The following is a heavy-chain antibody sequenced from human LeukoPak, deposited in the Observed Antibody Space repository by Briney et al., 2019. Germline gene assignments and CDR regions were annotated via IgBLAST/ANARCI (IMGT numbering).Heavy chain of an antibody. CDR1: GSTFSSYG. Sequence: GGSLRLSCAASGSTFSSYGMSWVRQAPGKGLEWISTITTSGGDTYYADSVKGRFTISRDNSKNTLYLQMNSLRAEDTAVYYCATTYSYWGQGTLVTVSS. CDR2: ITTSGGDT. J-gene: IGHJ4*02. CDR3: ATTYSY. D-gene: IGHD2-15*01. V-gene: IGHV3-23*01.